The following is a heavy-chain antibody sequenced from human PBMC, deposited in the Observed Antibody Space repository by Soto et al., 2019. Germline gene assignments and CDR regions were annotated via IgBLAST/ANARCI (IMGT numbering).Heavy chain of an antibody. V-gene: IGHV1-3*01. J-gene: IGHJ4*02. CDR1: GYTFTSYA. CDR2: INAGNGNT. D-gene: IGHD6-19*01. CDR3: VAVDYGDY. Sequence: QVQLVHSGGEVKKPVASVKVSSKTSGYTFTSYAVHWARQSPGQRLEWMGWINAGNGNTEYSQKFQGRVTFTRDTSASTAHMELSSLRSEDTAVYYCVAVDYGDYWGQGTLVTVSS.